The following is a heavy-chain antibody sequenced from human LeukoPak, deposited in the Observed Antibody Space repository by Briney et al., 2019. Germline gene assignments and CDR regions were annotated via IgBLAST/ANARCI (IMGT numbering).Heavy chain of an antibody. J-gene: IGHJ4*02. V-gene: IGHV1-2*02. Sequence: VASVKVSCKASGYTFTGDYMHWVRQAPGQGLEWMGWINPNSGGTNYAQKFQGRVTMTRDMSISTAYMELSRLRSDDTAVYYCARSGSYGFFDYWGQGTLVTVSS. CDR2: INPNSGGT. CDR1: GYTFTGDY. D-gene: IGHD1-26*01. CDR3: ARSGSYGFFDY.